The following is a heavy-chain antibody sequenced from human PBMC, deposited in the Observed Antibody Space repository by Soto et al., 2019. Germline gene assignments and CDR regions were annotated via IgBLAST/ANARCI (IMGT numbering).Heavy chain of an antibody. J-gene: IGHJ4*02. D-gene: IGHD3-3*01. CDR1: GGTFSSYA. CDR3: ARNRITIFGVVIIPHYYFDY. V-gene: IGHV1-18*01. Sequence: QVQLVQSGAEVKKPGSSVKVSCKASGGTFSSYAISWVRQAPGQGLEWMGWISAYNGNTNYAQKLQGRVTMTTDTSTSTAYMELRSLRSDDTAVYYCARNRITIFGVVIIPHYYFDYWGQGTLVTVSS. CDR2: ISAYNGNT.